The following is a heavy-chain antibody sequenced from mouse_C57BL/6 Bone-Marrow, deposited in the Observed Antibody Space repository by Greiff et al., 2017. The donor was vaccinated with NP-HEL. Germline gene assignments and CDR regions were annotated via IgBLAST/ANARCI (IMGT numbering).Heavy chain of an antibody. Sequence: VQLQQSGAELVKPGASVKLSCTASGFNIKDYYMHWVKQRTEQGLEWIGRIDPEDGDTKYAPKFQGKATITADTSSNTAYLQLSSLTSEGTAVYYCARITTVVATNFDVWGTGTTVTVSS. V-gene: IGHV14-2*01. D-gene: IGHD1-1*01. CDR1: GFNIKDYY. J-gene: IGHJ1*03. CDR3: ARITTVVATNFDV. CDR2: IDPEDGDT.